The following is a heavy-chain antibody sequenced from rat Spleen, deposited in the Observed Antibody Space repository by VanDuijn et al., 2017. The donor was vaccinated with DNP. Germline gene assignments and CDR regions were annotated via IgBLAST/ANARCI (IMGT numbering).Heavy chain of an antibody. CDR3: ARGSGTYYWYFDF. CDR1: GFTFSSFP. Sequence: EVQLVESGGGLVQPGRSMKLSCAASGFTFSSFPMAWVRQAPTKGLEWVATISYDGGSAYYGDSVKGRFTISRDNAKNTLYLQMNSLRSEDTATYYCARGSGTYYWYFDFWGPGTMVTVSS. J-gene: IGHJ1*01. V-gene: IGHV5-46*01. CDR2: ISYDGGSA. D-gene: IGHD5-1*01.